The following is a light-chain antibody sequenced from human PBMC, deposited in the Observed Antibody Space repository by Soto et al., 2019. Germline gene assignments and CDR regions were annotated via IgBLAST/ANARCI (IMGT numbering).Light chain of an antibody. CDR3: MQTAHWPYT. J-gene: IGKJ2*01. V-gene: IGKV2-30*01. Sequence: DVVMTQSPLSLPVTLGQSASISCTSSQSLVYADGNTYLSWLQQRPGQSPRRLIYKVFNRDSGVQDRFSGSASGSEFTLTISRVEAEDIGVYYCMQTAHWPYTFGRGTKLEIK. CDR1: QSLVYADGNTY. CDR2: KVF.